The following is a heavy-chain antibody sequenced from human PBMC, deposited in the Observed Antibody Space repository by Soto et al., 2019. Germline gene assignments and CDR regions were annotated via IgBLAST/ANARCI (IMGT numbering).Heavy chain of an antibody. Sequence: ASGKVSCKASGYTFTSYYMHWVRQAPGQGLEWMGIINPSGDSTSYAQKFQGRVTMTRDTSTSTVYMELSSLRSEDTAVYYCARSYYDYVWGSYRSAHFDYWGQGTLVTVSS. CDR2: INPSGDST. CDR3: ARSYYDYVWGSYRSAHFDY. V-gene: IGHV1-46*01. J-gene: IGHJ4*02. D-gene: IGHD3-16*02. CDR1: GYTFTSYY.